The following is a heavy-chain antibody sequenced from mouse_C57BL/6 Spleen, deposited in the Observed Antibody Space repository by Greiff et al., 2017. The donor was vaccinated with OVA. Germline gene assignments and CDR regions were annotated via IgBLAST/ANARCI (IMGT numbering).Heavy chain of an antibody. CDR3: ARGVQAAEFAD. Sequence: EVQLVQSGGGLVKPGGSLKLSCAASGFTFSDYGMHWVRQAPGKGLEWVAYISRGSSTTYYADTVKGRVTISRDNSTNTPFLQMTSLRSEDTAMYDCARGVQAAEFADWGQGTLVTVSA. CDR2: ISRGSSTT. J-gene: IGHJ3*01. CDR1: GFTFSDYG. V-gene: IGHV5-17*01. D-gene: IGHD6-1*01.